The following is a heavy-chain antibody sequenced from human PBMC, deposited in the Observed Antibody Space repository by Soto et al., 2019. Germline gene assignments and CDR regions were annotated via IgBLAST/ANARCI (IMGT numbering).Heavy chain of an antibody. Sequence: GGSLRLSCAASGFTFSNAWMNWVRQAPGKGLEWVGRIKSKTDGGTTDYAAPVKGRFTISRDNSKNTLYLQMNSLRAEDTAVYYCARELNVGPYDYWGQGTLVTVSS. CDR1: GFTFSNAW. V-gene: IGHV3-15*07. CDR3: ARELNVGPYDY. CDR2: IKSKTDGGTT. J-gene: IGHJ4*02.